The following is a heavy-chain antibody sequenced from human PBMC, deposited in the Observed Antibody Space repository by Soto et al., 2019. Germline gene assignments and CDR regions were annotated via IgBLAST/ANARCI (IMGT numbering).Heavy chain of an antibody. J-gene: IGHJ4*02. D-gene: IGHD5-18*01. CDR2: IIPIFGTA. CDR1: GGTFSSYA. CDR3: ARDQGYSYGPGGKFDY. V-gene: IGHV1-69*01. Sequence: QVQLVQSGAEVKKPGSSVKVSCKASGGTFSSYAISWVRQAPGQGLEWMGGIIPIFGTANYAQKFQGRVTITADESTSTAYRELSSLRSEDTAVYYCARDQGYSYGPGGKFDYWGQGTLVTVSS.